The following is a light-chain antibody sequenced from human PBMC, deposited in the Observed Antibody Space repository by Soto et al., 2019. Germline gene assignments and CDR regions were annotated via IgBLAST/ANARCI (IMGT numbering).Light chain of an antibody. CDR3: QQYGSSPGT. J-gene: IGKJ1*01. CDR2: AAS. CDR1: QSVSATY. V-gene: IGKV3-20*01. Sequence: EFVLTQSPGTLALSPGERATLSCRARQSVSATYLAWYQQKPGQAPRLLIYAASSRATGVPDRFSGSGSGTDFTLPISRLEPEDFAVYYCQQYGSSPGTFGQGTKVDIK.